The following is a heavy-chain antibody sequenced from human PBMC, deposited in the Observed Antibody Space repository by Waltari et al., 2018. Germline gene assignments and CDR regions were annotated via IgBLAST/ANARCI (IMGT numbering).Heavy chain of an antibody. J-gene: IGHJ4*02. V-gene: IGHV3-48*01. CDR1: GFTFSSYS. CDR2: ISSSSSTI. CDR3: ASVPSRFDY. Sequence: EVQLVESGGGLVQPGGSLRLLCAASGFTFSSYSLNGVRQAPGKGLEWVSYISSSSSTIYYADSVKGRFTISRDNAKNSLYLQMNSLRAEDTAVYYCASVPSRFDYWGQGTLVTVSS.